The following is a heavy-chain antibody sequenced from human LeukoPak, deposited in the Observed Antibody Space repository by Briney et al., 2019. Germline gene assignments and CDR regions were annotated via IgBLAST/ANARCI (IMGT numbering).Heavy chain of an antibody. J-gene: IGHJ6*02. CDR1: GYTFTSYY. Sequence: GGSLRLSCAASGYTFTSYYMHWVRQAPGQGLEWMGIINPSGGSTSYAQKFQGRVTMTRDTSTSTVYMELSSLRSEDTAVYYCARDTYARGDDSSGYGYYYYYGMDVWGQGTTVTVSS. V-gene: IGHV1-46*01. D-gene: IGHD3-22*01. CDR3: ARDTYARGDDSSGYGYYYYYGMDV. CDR2: INPSGGST.